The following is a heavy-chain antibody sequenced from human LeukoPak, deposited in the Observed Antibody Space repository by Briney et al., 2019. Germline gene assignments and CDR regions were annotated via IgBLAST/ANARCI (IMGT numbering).Heavy chain of an antibody. CDR3: GRGSVGFGELNY. CDR1: GFTFSSYA. D-gene: IGHD3-10*01. CDR2: ISYDGSNK. V-gene: IGHV3-30-3*01. J-gene: IGHJ4*02. Sequence: GGSLRLSCAASGFTFSSYAMPWVRQAPGKGLEWVAVISYDGSNKFYADSVKGRFTLSRDNSKNTLNLQMNSLRIEDTAVYYCGRGSVGFGELNYWGQGTLVTVSS.